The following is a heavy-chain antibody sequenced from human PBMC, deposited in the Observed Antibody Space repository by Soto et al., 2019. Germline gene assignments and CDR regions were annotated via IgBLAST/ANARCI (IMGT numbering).Heavy chain of an antibody. D-gene: IGHD3-22*01. V-gene: IGHV4-59*01. Sequence: SETLSLTCTVSGGSISSYYWSWIRQPPGKGLEWIGYIYYSGSTNYNPSLKRRVTISVDTSKDQFSLKLSFVSAADTAVYYCARAHSYYYDSSCYFGYDYWGQGTLVTVSS. CDR2: IYYSGST. CDR3: ARAHSYYYDSSCYFGYDY. J-gene: IGHJ4*02. CDR1: GGSISSYY.